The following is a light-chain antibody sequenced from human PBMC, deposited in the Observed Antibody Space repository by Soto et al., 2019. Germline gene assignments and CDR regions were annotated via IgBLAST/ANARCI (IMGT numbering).Light chain of an antibody. Sequence: DIVRTQSPSTLSVSAGERATIPCRVSQSVGSSFAWYQQRPGNAPRLLIYAASIRASGIPAFLSGGASATYSLLTISRLHPEYVAFYFCQQRGNWWAFGQGTKVDIK. J-gene: IGKJ1*01. V-gene: IGKV3-11*01. CDR3: QQRGNWWA. CDR1: QSVGSS. CDR2: AAS.